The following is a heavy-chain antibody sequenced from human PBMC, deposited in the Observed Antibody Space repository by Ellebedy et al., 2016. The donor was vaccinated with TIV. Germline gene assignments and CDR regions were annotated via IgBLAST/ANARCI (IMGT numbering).Heavy chain of an antibody. CDR3: ARDPTPSYNWNELLYAFDI. CDR1: GGTFSSYA. Sequence: SVKVSXXASGGTFSSYAISWVRQAPGQGLEWMGGIIPIFGTANYAQKFQGRVTITADESTSTAYMELSSLRSEDTAVYYCARDPTPSYNWNELLYAFDIWGQGTMVTVSS. CDR2: IIPIFGTA. D-gene: IGHD1-20*01. V-gene: IGHV1-69*13. J-gene: IGHJ3*02.